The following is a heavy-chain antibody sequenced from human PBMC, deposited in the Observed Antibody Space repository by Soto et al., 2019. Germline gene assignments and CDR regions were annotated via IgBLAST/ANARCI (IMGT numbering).Heavy chain of an antibody. CDR1: GFTFSSYA. Sequence: EVQLLESGGGLVQPGGSLRLSCAASGFTFSSYAMSWVRQAPGKGLEWVSAISGSGGSTYYADSVKGRFTISRDNSKNTLYLQMSSLRAEDTAVYYCAKITQWFGDQGYEYWGQGTLVTVSS. CDR3: AKITQWFGDQGYEY. J-gene: IGHJ4*02. CDR2: ISGSGGST. D-gene: IGHD3-10*01. V-gene: IGHV3-23*01.